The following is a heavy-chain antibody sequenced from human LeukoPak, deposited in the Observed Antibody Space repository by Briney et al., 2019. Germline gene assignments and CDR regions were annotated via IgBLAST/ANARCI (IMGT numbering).Heavy chain of an antibody. CDR1: GFTFSSYS. Sequence: PGGSLRLSCAASGFTFSSYSMTWVRQAPGKGLEWVSSISSSSSYIYYADSVKGRFTISRDNAKNSLYLQMNSLRAEDTALYYCAKATRTEAGVFDYWGQGTLVTVSS. D-gene: IGHD1-14*01. V-gene: IGHV3-21*04. CDR2: ISSSSSYI. J-gene: IGHJ4*02. CDR3: AKATRTEAGVFDY.